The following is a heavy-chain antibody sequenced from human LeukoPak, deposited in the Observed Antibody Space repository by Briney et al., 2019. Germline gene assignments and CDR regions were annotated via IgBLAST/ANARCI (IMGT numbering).Heavy chain of an antibody. D-gene: IGHD5-18*01. V-gene: IGHV1-2*02. J-gene: IGHJ5*02. Sequence: GASVKVSCKASGYTFTGYYMHWVRQAPGQGLEWIGWINPNSGGTNYAQKFQGRVTMTRDTSISTAYMELSRLRSDDTAVYYCARNQRGYSYGYWSDPWGQGTLVTVSS. CDR3: ARNQRGYSYGYWSDP. CDR2: INPNSGGT. CDR1: GYTFTGYY.